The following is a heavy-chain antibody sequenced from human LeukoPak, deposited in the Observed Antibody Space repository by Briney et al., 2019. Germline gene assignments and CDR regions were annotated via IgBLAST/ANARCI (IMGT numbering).Heavy chain of an antibody. Sequence: PSETLSLTCTVFGGSIISYYWSWIRQPPGKGLEWIGYIYYSGSTNHNPSLKSRVTISVDTSKNQFSLKLSSVTAADTAVYYCARGQWLLGYWGQGTLVTVSS. D-gene: IGHD3-22*01. CDR3: ARGQWLLGY. V-gene: IGHV4-59*01. CDR2: IYYSGST. J-gene: IGHJ4*02. CDR1: GGSIISYY.